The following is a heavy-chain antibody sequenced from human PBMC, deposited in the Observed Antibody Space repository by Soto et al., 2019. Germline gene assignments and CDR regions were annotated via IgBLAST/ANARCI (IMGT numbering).Heavy chain of an antibody. V-gene: IGHV1-8*01. CDR1: GYTFTSYD. J-gene: IGHJ4*02. CDR2: MNPDSGNT. Sequence: QVQLVQSGAEVKKPGASVKVSCKASGYTFTSYDINWVRQATGQGLEWMGWMNPDSGNTGYAQKYHGRLTMTRNTTVCKAYMELSSLRSEDTAVYYCARERSGFYDYWGQGTLVTVSS. CDR3: ARERSGFYDY. D-gene: IGHD3-22*01.